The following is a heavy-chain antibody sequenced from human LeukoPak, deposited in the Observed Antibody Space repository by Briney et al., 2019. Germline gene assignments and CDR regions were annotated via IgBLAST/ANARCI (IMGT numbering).Heavy chain of an antibody. CDR1: GFTFSSYS. J-gene: IGHJ4*02. D-gene: IGHD6-6*01. V-gene: IGHV3-21*01. Sequence: PGGSLRLSCAAPGFTFSSYSMNWVRQAPGKGLEWVSSISSSSSYIYYADSVKGRFTISRDNAKNSLYLQMNRLRAEDTAVYYCARDLKYSSSPAYWGQGTLVTVSS. CDR2: ISSSSSYI. CDR3: ARDLKYSSSPAY.